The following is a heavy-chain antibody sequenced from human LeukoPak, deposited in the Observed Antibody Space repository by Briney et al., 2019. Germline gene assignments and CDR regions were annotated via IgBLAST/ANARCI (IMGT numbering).Heavy chain of an antibody. J-gene: IGHJ4*02. V-gene: IGHV3-33*08. CDR1: GFTFSSYS. CDR2: IWYDGSNK. D-gene: IGHD5-24*01. Sequence: GGSLRLSCAASGFTFSSYSMNWVRQAPGKGLEWVAVIWYDGSNKYYADSVKGRFTISRDNSKNTLYLQMNSLRAEDTAVYYCARVIAGGYNSDYWGQGTLVTVSS. CDR3: ARVIAGGYNSDY.